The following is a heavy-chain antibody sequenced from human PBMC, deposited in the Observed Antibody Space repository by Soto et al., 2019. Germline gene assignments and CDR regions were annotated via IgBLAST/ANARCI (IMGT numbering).Heavy chain of an antibody. Sequence: SETLSLTCTVSGGSISSYYWSWIRQPPGKGLEWIGYIYYSGSTNYNPSLKSRVTISVDTSKNQFSLKLSSVTAADTAMYYCARSRAFGYRSSSSCSHGLDVWGQGTSVTVSS. J-gene: IGHJ6*02. CDR1: GGSISSYY. V-gene: IGHV4-59*01. CDR2: IYYSGST. CDR3: ARSRAFGYRSSSSCSHGLDV. D-gene: IGHD2-2*01.